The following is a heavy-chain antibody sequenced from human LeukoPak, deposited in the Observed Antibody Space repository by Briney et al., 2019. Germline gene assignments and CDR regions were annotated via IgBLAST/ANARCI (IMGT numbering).Heavy chain of an antibody. Sequence: SETLSLTCGVYGESLSGYYWSCIRHPPGKGREWIGEINHSESANYNPSLESRVTISGDTSKNHSSLKMKSVTAPDTAWDYCARGRGRFYQSGLGGRGTVV. J-gene: IGHJ4*02. CDR1: GESLSGYY. CDR3: ARGRGRFYQSGL. D-gene: IGHD1-26*01. CDR2: INHSESA. V-gene: IGHV4-34*01.